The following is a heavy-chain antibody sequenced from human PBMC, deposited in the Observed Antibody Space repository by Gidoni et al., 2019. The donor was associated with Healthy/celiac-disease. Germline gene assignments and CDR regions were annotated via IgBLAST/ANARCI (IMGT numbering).Heavy chain of an antibody. CDR2: INAGNGNI. D-gene: IGHD3-9*01. CDR1: GFTFTSYA. CDR3: ARGGSYFDWLFSFDY. V-gene: IGHV1-3*01. Sequence: QLQLVQSGAEVKKPGASVKVSCKASGFTFTSYAMHWLRQAPGQRLEWMGWINAGNGNIKYSQKFQRRVTITRDTSASTAYMELSSLRSEYTAVYYCARGGSYFDWLFSFDYWGQGTLVTVSS. J-gene: IGHJ4*02.